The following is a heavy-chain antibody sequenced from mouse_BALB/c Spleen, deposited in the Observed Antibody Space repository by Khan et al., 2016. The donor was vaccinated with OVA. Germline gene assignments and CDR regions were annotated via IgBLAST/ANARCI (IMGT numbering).Heavy chain of an antibody. CDR1: GYTFTTYK. CDR3: VREGTCDRSDGWFAY. J-gene: IGHJ3*01. Sequence: QVQLQQSGAELARPGASVTMSCKASGYTFTTYKIHWVKQRPGQGLEWIGYIIPGNDNTNYNQKFKGRATMTADKSSSTAYMQLSSLTSEDSAVYYCVREGTCDRSDGWFAYWGQGTLVTVSA. CDR2: IIPGNDNT. D-gene: IGHD2-14*01. V-gene: IGHV1-4*01.